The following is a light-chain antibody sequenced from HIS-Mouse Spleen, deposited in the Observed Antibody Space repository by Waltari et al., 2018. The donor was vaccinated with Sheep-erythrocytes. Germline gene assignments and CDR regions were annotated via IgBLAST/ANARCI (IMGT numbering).Light chain of an antibody. J-gene: IGLJ2*01. CDR2: EGS. CDR3: CSYAGSSTVV. V-gene: IGLV2-23*01. Sequence: QSALTQPASVSGSPGQSITISCTGTSSDVGSYNLVSWYQQHPGHAPKLMIYEGSKRPSGVSNPFSGSKSGNTASLTIAGLQAEDEADYYCCSYAGSSTVVFGGGTKLTVL. CDR1: SSDVGSYNL.